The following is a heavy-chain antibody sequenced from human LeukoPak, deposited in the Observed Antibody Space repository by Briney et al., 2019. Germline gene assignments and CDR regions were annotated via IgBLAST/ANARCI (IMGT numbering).Heavy chain of an antibody. D-gene: IGHD6-6*01. CDR2: IVVGSGNT. Sequence: EASVKVSCKTSGFTFTSSAMQWVRQARGQRLEWIGWIVVGSGNTNYAQKFQERVTITRDMSTSTAYMELSSLRSEDTAVYYCAAGDSSSLRNGMDVWGQGTTVTVSS. J-gene: IGHJ6*02. V-gene: IGHV1-58*02. CDR1: GFTFTSSA. CDR3: AAGDSSSLRNGMDV.